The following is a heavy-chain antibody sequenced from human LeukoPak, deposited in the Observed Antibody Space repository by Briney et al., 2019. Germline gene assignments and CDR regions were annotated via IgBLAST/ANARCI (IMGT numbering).Heavy chain of an antibody. J-gene: IGHJ6*03. D-gene: IGHD6-6*01. CDR1: GFTFSSYA. CDR3: ARVAGSSSSQGWFNYYYYYMDV. V-gene: IGHV3-30*04. Sequence: GGSLRLSCAASGFTFSSYAMHWVRQAPGKGLEWVAVISYDGSNKYYADSVKGRFTISRDNSKNTLYLQMDSLRAEDTAVYYCARVAGSSSSQGWFNYYYYYMDVWGKGTAVTVSS. CDR2: ISYDGSNK.